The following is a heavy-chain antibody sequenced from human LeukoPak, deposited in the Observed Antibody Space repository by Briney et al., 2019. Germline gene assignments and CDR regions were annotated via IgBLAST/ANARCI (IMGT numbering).Heavy chain of an antibody. J-gene: IGHJ4*02. CDR2: SKNKADSYTT. CDR1: GFTFSDHY. Sequence: GGSLRLSCAASGFTFSDHYIDWFRQAPAKGLEWVGRSKNKADSYTTEYAASVKGRFSISRDDSKSSLYLQMDSLKTEDTAVYYCASPPGSGAYSAFYYWGQGTLVTVSS. CDR3: ASPPGSGAYSAFYY. D-gene: IGHD1-26*01. V-gene: IGHV3-72*01.